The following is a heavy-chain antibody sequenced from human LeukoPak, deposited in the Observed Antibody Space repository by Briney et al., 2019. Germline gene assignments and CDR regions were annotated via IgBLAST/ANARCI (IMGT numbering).Heavy chain of an antibody. CDR3: ARHSRGIVVVPAAIDY. CDR2: IYYSGST. CDR1: GGSISSSSYY. J-gene: IGHJ4*02. Sequence: SETLSLTCNVSGGSISSSSYYWGWIRQPPGKGLEWIGSIYYSGSTYYNPSLKSRVTISVDTSKNQFSLKLSSVTAADTAVYYCARHSRGIVVVPAAIDYWGQGTLVTVSS. V-gene: IGHV4-39*01. D-gene: IGHD2-2*02.